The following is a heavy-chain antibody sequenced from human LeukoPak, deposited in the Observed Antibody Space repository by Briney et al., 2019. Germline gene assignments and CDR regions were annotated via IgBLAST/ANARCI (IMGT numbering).Heavy chain of an antibody. CDR2: ISYDGSNK. Sequence: PGGSLRLSCAASGFTFSSYGMHWVRQAPGKGLEWVAVISYDGSNKYYVDSVKGRFTISRDNSKNTLYLQMNSLRAEDTAVYYCAKDEAYCSGGSCYGRRYFQHWGQGTLVTVSS. J-gene: IGHJ1*01. CDR3: AKDEAYCSGGSCYGRRYFQH. D-gene: IGHD2-15*01. CDR1: GFTFSSYG. V-gene: IGHV3-30*18.